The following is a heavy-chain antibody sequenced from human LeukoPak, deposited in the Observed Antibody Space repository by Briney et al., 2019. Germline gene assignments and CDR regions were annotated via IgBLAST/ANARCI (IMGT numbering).Heavy chain of an antibody. V-gene: IGHV3-53*01. Sequence: PGGSLRLSCAASGFTFSSFAMSWVRQAPGKGLEWVSVIYSGGSTYYADSVKGRFTISRDNSKNTLYLQMNSLRAEDTAVYYCARYCGGDCYSGPVFDYWGQGTLVTVSS. CDR2: IYSGGST. D-gene: IGHD2-21*02. CDR1: GFTFSSFA. J-gene: IGHJ4*02. CDR3: ARYCGGDCYSGPVFDY.